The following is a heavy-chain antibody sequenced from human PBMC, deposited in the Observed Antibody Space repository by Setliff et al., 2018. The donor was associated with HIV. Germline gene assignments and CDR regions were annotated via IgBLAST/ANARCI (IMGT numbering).Heavy chain of an antibody. D-gene: IGHD2-15*01. CDR2: ISSDGSVI. Sequence: PGGSLRLSWAASGFTFSFYSMNWVRLAPGKGREWVADISSDGSVINYAESVKGRFTISRDNGKNSVYLQMNSLRAEDTAIYYCARDGSRQRPSGMADWGQGTKVTVSS. J-gene: IGHJ4*02. CDR3: ARDGSRQRPSGMAD. V-gene: IGHV3-48*01. CDR1: GFTFSFYS.